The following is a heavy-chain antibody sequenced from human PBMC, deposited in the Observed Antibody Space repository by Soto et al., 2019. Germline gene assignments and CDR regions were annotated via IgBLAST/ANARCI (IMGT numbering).Heavy chain of an antibody. Sequence: SETLSLTCTVSGGSISSYYWSWIRQPPGKGLEWIGYIYYSGSTNYNPSLKSRVTISVDTSKNQFSLKLSSVTAADTAVYYCAREGVLRFLEWTDTTDYGMDVWGQGTTVTVS. CDR3: AREGVLRFLEWTDTTDYGMDV. CDR2: IYYSGST. D-gene: IGHD3-3*01. CDR1: GGSISSYY. V-gene: IGHV4-59*01. J-gene: IGHJ6*02.